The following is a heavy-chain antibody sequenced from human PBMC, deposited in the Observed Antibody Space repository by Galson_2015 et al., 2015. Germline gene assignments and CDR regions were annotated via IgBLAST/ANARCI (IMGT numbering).Heavy chain of an antibody. CDR3: AKDMDSYDSSGYYDY. CDR2: ISGSGGST. CDR1: GFTFSSYA. Sequence: SLRLSCAASGFTFSSYAMSWVRQAPGKGLEWVSAISGSGGSTYYADSVKGRFTISRDNSKNTLYLQMNSLRAEDTAVYYCAKDMDSYDSSGYYDYWGQGTLVTVSS. D-gene: IGHD3-22*01. V-gene: IGHV3-23*01. J-gene: IGHJ4*02.